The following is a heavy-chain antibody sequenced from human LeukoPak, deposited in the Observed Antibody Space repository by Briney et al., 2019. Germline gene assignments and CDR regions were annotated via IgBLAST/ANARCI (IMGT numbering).Heavy chain of an antibody. V-gene: IGHV4-59*01. J-gene: IGHJ4*02. Sequence: SETLSLTCTVSGGSISSYYWSWIRQPPGKGLEWIGYIYYSGSTNYNPSLKSRVTISVDTSKNQFSLKLSSVTAADTAVYYCARDKVPGDYWGQGTLVTVFS. CDR2: IYYSGST. CDR3: ARDKVPGDY. D-gene: IGHD2-2*01. CDR1: GGSISSYY.